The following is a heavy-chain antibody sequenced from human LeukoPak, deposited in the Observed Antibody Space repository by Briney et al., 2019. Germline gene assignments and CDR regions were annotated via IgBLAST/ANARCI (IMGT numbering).Heavy chain of an antibody. CDR1: GYSFTSHW. V-gene: IGHV5-51*01. D-gene: IGHD2-21*02. Sequence: GESLKISCKASGYSFTSHWIGWVRQMPGKGLEWMGVIYPGDSDTRYSPSFQGHVTISADESISTAYLQWSSLKASDTAMYFCARQSPSNCGGDCYTDYWGQGTLVTDSS. CDR2: IYPGDSDT. CDR3: ARQSPSNCGGDCYTDY. J-gene: IGHJ4*02.